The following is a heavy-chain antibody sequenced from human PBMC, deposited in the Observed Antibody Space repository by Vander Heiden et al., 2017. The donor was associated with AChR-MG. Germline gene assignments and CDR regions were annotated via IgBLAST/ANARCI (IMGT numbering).Heavy chain of an antibody. J-gene: IGHJ4*02. V-gene: IGHV4-38-2*02. Sequence: QVQLQESGPTLVRPSETLSLTCTVSGYSLSRGVYWGWVRQPPGKGPEWIASIDHRGTTFCKRSLKSRVTISIDTSKNQFFLRLESVTAADTALDDCVRDAVDFAAGEYWGQGTLGTVSS. CDR3: VRDAVDFAAGEY. CDR2: IDHRGTT. D-gene: IGHD3-3*01. CDR1: GYSLSRGVY.